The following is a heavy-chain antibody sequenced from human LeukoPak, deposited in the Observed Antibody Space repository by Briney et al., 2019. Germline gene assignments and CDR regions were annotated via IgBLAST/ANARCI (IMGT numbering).Heavy chain of an antibody. CDR3: AKDFRIGYSAHFDY. V-gene: IGHV3-23*01. CDR1: GFTFRSHA. D-gene: IGHD2-21*01. CDR2: IYENGGTT. Sequence: GGSLRLSCVGSGFTFRSHAMSWVRQAPEKGLGFVSGIYENGGTTYYADSVKGRFSISRDNSKNTLYLQMDSLRGEDTAVHYCAKDFRIGYSAHFDYWGQGALVTVSS. J-gene: IGHJ4*02.